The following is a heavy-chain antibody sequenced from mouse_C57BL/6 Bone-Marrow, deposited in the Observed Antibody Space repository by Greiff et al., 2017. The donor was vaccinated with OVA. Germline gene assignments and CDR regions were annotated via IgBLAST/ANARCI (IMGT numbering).Heavy chain of an antibody. D-gene: IGHD1-1*01. J-gene: IGHJ4*01. Sequence: QVQLKESGPELVKPGASVKISCKASGYAFSSSWMNWVKQRPGKGLEWIGRIYPGDGDTNYNGKFKGKATLTADKSSSTAYMQLSSLTSEDSAVYFCAREEGYYYGSSYRYAMDYWGQGTSVTVSS. CDR1: GYAFSSSW. CDR2: IYPGDGDT. CDR3: AREEGYYYGSSYRYAMDY. V-gene: IGHV1-82*01.